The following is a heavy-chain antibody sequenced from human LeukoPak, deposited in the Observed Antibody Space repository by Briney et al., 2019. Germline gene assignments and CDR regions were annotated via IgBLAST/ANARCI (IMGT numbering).Heavy chain of an antibody. V-gene: IGHV3-74*01. CDR2: INPDGSTT. CDR3: ATDLIHYYASGAKT. CDR1: GFTFSNYW. J-gene: IGHJ5*02. D-gene: IGHD3-10*01. Sequence: GGSLRLSCAASGFTFSNYWMHWVRQDPGKGLVWVSFINPDGSTTNYADSVKGRFTISRDNAKNALYLQMNSLRVEDSAVYYCATDLIHYYASGAKTWGQGTLVTVSS.